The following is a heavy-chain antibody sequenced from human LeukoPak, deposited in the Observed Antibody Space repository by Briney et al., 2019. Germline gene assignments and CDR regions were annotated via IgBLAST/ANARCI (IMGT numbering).Heavy chain of an antibody. Sequence: NASETLSLTCAVYGGSFSGYYWSWIRQPPGKGLEWIGEINHSGSTNYNPSLKSRVTISVDTSKNQFSLKLSSVTAADTAVYYCARLRMVRGVTRSRGYYYYYMDVWGKGTTVTISS. CDR3: ARLRMVRGVTRSRGYYYYYMDV. V-gene: IGHV4-34*01. D-gene: IGHD3-10*01. CDR1: GGSFSGYY. J-gene: IGHJ6*03. CDR2: INHSGST.